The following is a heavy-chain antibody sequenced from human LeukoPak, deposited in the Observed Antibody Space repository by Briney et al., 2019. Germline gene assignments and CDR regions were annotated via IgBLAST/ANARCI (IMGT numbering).Heavy chain of an antibody. D-gene: IGHD6-19*01. CDR2: ISYDGGNK. J-gene: IGHJ6*02. CDR3: ARRALSYSSGWRYGMDV. Sequence: GTSLRLSCAASGFTFGSHAMDWVRQAPGKGLEWVAVISYDGGNKYYADSVKGRFTISRDNSKNTLYLQMNSLRAEDTAAYYCARRALSYSSGWRYGMDVWGQGTTVTVSS. V-gene: IGHV3-30-3*01. CDR1: GFTFGSHA.